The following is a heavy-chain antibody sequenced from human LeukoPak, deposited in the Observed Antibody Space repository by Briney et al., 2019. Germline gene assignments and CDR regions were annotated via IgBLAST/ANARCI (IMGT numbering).Heavy chain of an antibody. CDR1: GGTFSSYA. J-gene: IGHJ5*02. Sequence: GASVKVSCKASGGTFSSYAISWVRQAPGQGLEWMGGIIPIFGTANYAQKFQGRVTITADESTSTAYMELRSLRSEDTAVYYCARSTVLMVYAISWFDPWGQGTLVTVSS. V-gene: IGHV1-69*13. D-gene: IGHD2-8*01. CDR3: ARSTVLMVYAISWFDP. CDR2: IIPIFGTA.